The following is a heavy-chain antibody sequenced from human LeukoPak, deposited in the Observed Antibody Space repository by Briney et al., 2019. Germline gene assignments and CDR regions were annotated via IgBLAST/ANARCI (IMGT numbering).Heavy chain of an antibody. CDR1: GYTFTSYD. Sequence: RASVKVSCKASGYTFTSYDINWVRQATGQGLEWMGWMNANSGNTGYAQKFQGRVTMTRNTSISTAYMELSSLRSEDTAVYYCARGPPRPLLWFGESDYWGQGTLVTVSS. J-gene: IGHJ4*02. V-gene: IGHV1-8*01. D-gene: IGHD3-10*01. CDR3: ARGPPRPLLWFGESDY. CDR2: MNANSGNT.